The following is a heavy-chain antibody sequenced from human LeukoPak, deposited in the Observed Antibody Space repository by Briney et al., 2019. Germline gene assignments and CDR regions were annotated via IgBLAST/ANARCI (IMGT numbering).Heavy chain of an antibody. J-gene: IGHJ4*02. CDR1: GDRVSSPSST. D-gene: IGHD6-13*01. CDR2: TYYRSKWYH. V-gene: IGHV6-1*01. CDR3: SREDPSGYSNV. Sequence: SQTLSLTCVISGDRVSSPSSTWDWIRQSPSRGLEWLGRTYYRSKWYHNYAVSVESRITINPDTSKNQFSLQLTFVTPEDTAMYYCSREDPSGYSNVWGQGTLVTVSS.